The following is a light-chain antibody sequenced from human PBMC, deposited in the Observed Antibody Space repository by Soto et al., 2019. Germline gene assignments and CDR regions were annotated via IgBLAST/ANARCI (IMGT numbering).Light chain of an antibody. V-gene: IGLV2-14*01. CDR1: SSDVGGYNY. CDR2: EVS. J-gene: IGLJ1*01. Sequence: QSFLTQPASVSGSPGQSITISCTGTSSDVGGYNYVSWYQQHPGKAPKLIIYEVSNRPSGVSNRFSGSKSGNTASLTISGLQAEDEADYYCSSYTSSSTHVVFGTGTKVTVL. CDR3: SSYTSSSTHVV.